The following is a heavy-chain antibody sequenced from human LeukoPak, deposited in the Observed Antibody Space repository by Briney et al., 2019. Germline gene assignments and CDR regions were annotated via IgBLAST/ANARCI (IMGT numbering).Heavy chain of an antibody. V-gene: IGHV5-51*01. Sequence: GESLKISCKASGYSFTTYWIGWVRQMPGKGLEWMGIINPGDSNTRYNPSFQGQVTLSVDKSINTAYLQWSSLKASDTAIYYCAREEGGYCTSSRCYMYDLDVWGQGTTVTVSS. CDR3: AREEGGYCTSSRCYMYDLDV. CDR1: GYSFTTYW. J-gene: IGHJ6*02. CDR2: INPGDSNT. D-gene: IGHD2-2*02.